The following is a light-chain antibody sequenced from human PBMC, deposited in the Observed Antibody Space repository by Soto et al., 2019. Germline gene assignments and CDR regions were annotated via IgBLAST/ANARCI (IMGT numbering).Light chain of an antibody. V-gene: IGLV2-14*01. Sequence: QSALTQPASVSGSPGQSITISCTGTSSDVGGYNYVSWYQQLPGKATKLMIYEVSNRPSGVSNRFSGSKSDNTASLTISGLQAEDEADYYCSSYTSISTWVFGGGTKLTVL. CDR3: SSYTSISTWV. CDR1: SSDVGGYNY. J-gene: IGLJ3*02. CDR2: EVS.